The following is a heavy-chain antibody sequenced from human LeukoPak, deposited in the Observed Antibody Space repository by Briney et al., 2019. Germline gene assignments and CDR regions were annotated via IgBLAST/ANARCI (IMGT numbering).Heavy chain of an antibody. D-gene: IGHD6-6*01. J-gene: IGHJ5*02. Sequence: ASVKVSCKASGYTFSNHDFNWMRQATGQGLEWMGWMNPNSGATGYAQKFQGRVTMTRNTSISTAYMELSSLRSEDTAVYYCARARPIAARRVNWFDPWGQGTLVTVSS. CDR2: MNPNSGAT. CDR3: ARARPIAARRVNWFDP. CDR1: GYTFSNHD. V-gene: IGHV1-8*01.